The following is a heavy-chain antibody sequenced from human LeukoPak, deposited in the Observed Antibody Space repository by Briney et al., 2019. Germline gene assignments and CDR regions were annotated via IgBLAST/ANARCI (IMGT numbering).Heavy chain of an antibody. CDR3: ASPSYESGGYYYFDY. CDR1: RGTFSKYA. J-gene: IGHJ4*02. Sequence: ASVKVSCKASRGTFSKYAISWVRQAPGQGLEWMGWINPNSGGTSYAQKFQGRVTMTRDTSISTAYMELSRLRSDDTAVYYCASPSYESGGYYYFDYWGQGTLVSVSS. V-gene: IGHV1-2*02. CDR2: INPNSGGT. D-gene: IGHD3-22*01.